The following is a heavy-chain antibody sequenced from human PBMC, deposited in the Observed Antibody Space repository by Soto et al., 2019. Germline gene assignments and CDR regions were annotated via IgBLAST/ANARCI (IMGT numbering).Heavy chain of an antibody. V-gene: IGHV1-18*01. D-gene: IGHD2-15*01. CDR1: GYTFTSYG. J-gene: IGHJ4*02. Sequence: ASVKVSCKASGYTFTSYGISWVRQAPGQGLEWMGWISAYNGNTNYAQKLQGRVTMTTDTSTSTAYMELRSLRSDDTAVYYCARDDGDIVVVVAATFFDYWGQGTLVTVSS. CDR2: ISAYNGNT. CDR3: ARDDGDIVVVVAATFFDY.